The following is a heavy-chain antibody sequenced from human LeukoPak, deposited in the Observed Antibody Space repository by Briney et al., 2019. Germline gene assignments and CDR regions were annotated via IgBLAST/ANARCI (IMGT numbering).Heavy chain of an antibody. Sequence: PGGSLRLSCAASGFTFSSYSMNWVRQAPGKGLEWVSSISSSSSYIYYADSVKGRFTISRDNAKNSLYLQMNSLRAEDTAVYYCARGLVAGDAFDIWGQGTMVTVSS. V-gene: IGHV3-21*01. CDR2: ISSSSSYI. CDR1: GFTFSSYS. J-gene: IGHJ3*02. CDR3: ARGLVAGDAFDI. D-gene: IGHD2-15*01.